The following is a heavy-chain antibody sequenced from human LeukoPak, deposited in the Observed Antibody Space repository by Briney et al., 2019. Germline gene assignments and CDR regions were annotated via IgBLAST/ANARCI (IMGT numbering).Heavy chain of an antibody. D-gene: IGHD6-6*01. CDR2: MNPNSGDT. CDR3: ARSPSSAGFDY. J-gene: IGHJ4*02. CDR1: GYTFTSYD. Sequence: ASVKVSCKASGYTFTSYDINWVRQAPGQGLEWMGWMNPNSGDTGYAQKFQGTVTMTRNTSISTDYMELSSLTSEDTAVYYCARSPSSAGFDYWGQGTLVTVSS. V-gene: IGHV1-8*01.